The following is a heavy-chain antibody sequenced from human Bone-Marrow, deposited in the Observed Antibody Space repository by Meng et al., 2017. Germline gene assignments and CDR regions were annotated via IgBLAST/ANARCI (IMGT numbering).Heavy chain of an antibody. Sequence: QVQLQESGPGLVKPSQTLSLTCTVSGGSISSGGYYWSWIRQHPGKGLEWIGYIYYSGSTYYNPSLKSPMTISLDKSKNQFSLKLSSVTAADTAVYYCARDNMGSIDYWGQGTLVTVSS. V-gene: IGHV4-31*01. CDR3: ARDNMGSIDY. J-gene: IGHJ4*02. CDR2: IYYSGST. CDR1: GGSISSGGYY. D-gene: IGHD1-26*01.